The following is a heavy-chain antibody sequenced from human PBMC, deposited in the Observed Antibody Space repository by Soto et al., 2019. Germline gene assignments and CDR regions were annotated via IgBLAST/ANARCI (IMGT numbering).Heavy chain of an antibody. V-gene: IGHV1-46*01. CDR2: INPSGGST. CDR1: GYTFTSYY. Sequence: EASVKVSCKASGYTFTSYYMHWVRQAPGQGLEWMGIINPSGGSTSYAQKFQGRVTMTRDTSTSTVYMELSSLRSEDTAVYYCARERPRIAVAGLNWFDPWGQGTLVTVSS. J-gene: IGHJ5*02. CDR3: ARERPRIAVAGLNWFDP. D-gene: IGHD6-19*01.